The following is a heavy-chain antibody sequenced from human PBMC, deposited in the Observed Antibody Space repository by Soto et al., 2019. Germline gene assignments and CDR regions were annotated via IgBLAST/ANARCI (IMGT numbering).Heavy chain of an antibody. D-gene: IGHD5-12*01. CDR2: IYYSGRP. V-gene: IGHV4-59*01. CDR1: GGSISSYC. Sequence: SETLSLTCTVSGGSISSYCWSWIRQPPGKGLEWIGYIYYSGRPTYNPSLKSRVTISVDTSKNQFSLKLRFVTAADTAVYYCARSYSGYDPFDSWGQGTLVTVSS. J-gene: IGHJ4*02. CDR3: ARSYSGYDPFDS.